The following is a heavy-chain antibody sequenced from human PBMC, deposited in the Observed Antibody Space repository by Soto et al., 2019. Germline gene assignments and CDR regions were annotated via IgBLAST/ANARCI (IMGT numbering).Heavy chain of an antibody. CDR1: GYTFTRYG. D-gene: IGHD2-2*01. J-gene: IGHJ4*02. CDR2: TSANNDNT. V-gene: IGHV1-18*04. Sequence: QVQLVQSGTEVKEPGASVKVSCKASGYTFTRYGISWVRQAPGQGLEWMAWTSANNDNTNYAEKVQGRVTLTTDTSTGTAYMELRSLRSDDTAVYYCARDERGTCTGTNCYYFDYCGQGTLVTVSS. CDR3: ARDERGTCTGTNCYYFDY.